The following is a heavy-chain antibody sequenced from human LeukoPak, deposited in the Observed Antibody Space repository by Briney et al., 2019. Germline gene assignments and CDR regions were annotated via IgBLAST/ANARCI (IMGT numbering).Heavy chain of an antibody. V-gene: IGHV4-34*01. CDR3: ARDHGPSTLLN. Sequence: SETLSLTCAVYGGSFSGYFWTWIRQPPGKGLEWTGEINHSGSTNYNPSLKSRVTISVDTSKNQFSLKLSSVTAADTAVYYCARDHGPSTLLNWGQGALVTVSS. J-gene: IGHJ4*02. CDR1: GGSFSGYF. D-gene: IGHD1-14*01. CDR2: INHSGST.